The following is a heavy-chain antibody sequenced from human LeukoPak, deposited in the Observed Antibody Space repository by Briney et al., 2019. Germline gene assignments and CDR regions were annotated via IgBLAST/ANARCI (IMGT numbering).Heavy chain of an antibody. CDR3: AKVRAVAGDFDY. CDR2: ISGSGGST. Sequence: GGSLRLSCAASGFTFSSYAMSWVRQAPGKGLEWVSAISGSGGSTYYADSVKGRFTISRDNSKNTLYLQMNGLRAEDTAVYYCAKVRAVAGDFDYWGQGTLVTVSS. V-gene: IGHV3-23*01. CDR1: GFTFSSYA. J-gene: IGHJ4*02. D-gene: IGHD6-19*01.